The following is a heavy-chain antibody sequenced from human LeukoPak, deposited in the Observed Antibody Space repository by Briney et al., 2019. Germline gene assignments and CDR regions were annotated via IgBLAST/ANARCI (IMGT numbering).Heavy chain of an antibody. J-gene: IGHJ4*02. CDR1: GFTFSSYA. CDR3: ARDGGWWRFDF. V-gene: IGHV3-23*01. D-gene: IGHD2-8*02. CDR2: ISGSGGTT. Sequence: GGSLRLSCAASGFTFSSYAMTWVRQAPGKGLEWVSTISGSGGTTYYADSVKGRFTISRDNDKNSLYLQMNNLRAEDTAMYYCARDGGWWRFDFWGQGALVTVSS.